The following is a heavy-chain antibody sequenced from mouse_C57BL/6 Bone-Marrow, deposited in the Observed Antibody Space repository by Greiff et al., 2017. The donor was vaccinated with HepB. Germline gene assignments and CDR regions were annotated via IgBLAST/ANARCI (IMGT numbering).Heavy chain of an antibody. Sequence: VQLQQSGAELVKPGASVKLSCTASGFNIKDYYMHWVKQRTEQGLEWIGRIDPEDGVTKYAPKFQGKATITADTSSNTAYLQLSSLTSEDTAVYYCAPGYSSNYWGQGTTLTVSS. CDR2: IDPEDGVT. J-gene: IGHJ2*01. V-gene: IGHV14-2*01. D-gene: IGHD2-3*01. CDR1: GFNIKDYY. CDR3: APGYSSNY.